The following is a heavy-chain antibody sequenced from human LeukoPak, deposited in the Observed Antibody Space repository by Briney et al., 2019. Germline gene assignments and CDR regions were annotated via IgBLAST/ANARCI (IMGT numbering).Heavy chain of an antibody. CDR2: MNPNSGNT. Sequence: ASVKVSCKASGYTFTSYDINWVRQATGQGLEWMGWMNPNSGNTGYAQKFQGRVTMTRDTSISTAYMELSRLRSDDTAVYYCARVRDSDFDYWGQGTLVTVSS. J-gene: IGHJ4*02. V-gene: IGHV1-8*01. CDR3: ARVRDSDFDY. D-gene: IGHD2-21*01. CDR1: GYTFTSYD.